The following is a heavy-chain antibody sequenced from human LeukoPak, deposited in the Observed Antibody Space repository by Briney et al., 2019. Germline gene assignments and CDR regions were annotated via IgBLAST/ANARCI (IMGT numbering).Heavy chain of an antibody. D-gene: IGHD3-3*01. CDR3: ARGEYDFWSGYPYYFDY. CDR2: IIPIFGTA. CDR1: GGTFSSYA. J-gene: IGHJ4*02. Sequence: SVKVSCKASGGTFSSYAISWVRQAPGQGLEWMGGIIPIFGTANYAQKFQGRVTITTDESTSTAYMELSSLRSEDTAVYYCARGEYDFWSGYPYYFDYWGQGTLVTVSS. V-gene: IGHV1-69*05.